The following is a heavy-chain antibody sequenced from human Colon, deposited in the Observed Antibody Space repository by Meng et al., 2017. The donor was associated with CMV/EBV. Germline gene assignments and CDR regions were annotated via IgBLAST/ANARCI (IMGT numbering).Heavy chain of an antibody. CDR2: ISDSGTTI. CDR3: LRTPPRIVDVLGAANWLDA. D-gene: IGHD3-3*02. Sequence: GESLKISCEASGFMFSAYEMNWVRQAPGKGLEWISRISDSGTTIYYADSVKGRFTISRDNSKDSLYLQMNSPRVDDTGLYYCLRTPPRIVDVLGAANWLDAWGQGTLVTVSS. J-gene: IGHJ5*02. V-gene: IGHV3-48*03. CDR1: GFMFSAYE.